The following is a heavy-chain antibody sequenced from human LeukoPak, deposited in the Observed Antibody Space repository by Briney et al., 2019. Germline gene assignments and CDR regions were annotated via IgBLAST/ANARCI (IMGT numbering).Heavy chain of an antibody. CDR1: GGTFSSYA. V-gene: IGHV1-69*13. CDR3: ARDSGSYRTFDY. J-gene: IGHJ4*02. Sequence: SVKVSCKASGGTFSSYAISWVRQAPGQGLEWMGGIIPIFGTANYAQKFQGRVTITADESTSTAYMELSSLRSEDTAVYYRARDSGSYRTFDYWGQGTLVTVSS. D-gene: IGHD1-26*01. CDR2: IIPIFGTA.